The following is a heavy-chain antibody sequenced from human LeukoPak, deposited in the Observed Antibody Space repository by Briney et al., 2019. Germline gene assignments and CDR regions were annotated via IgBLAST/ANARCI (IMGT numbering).Heavy chain of an antibody. CDR1: GYTFTSYG. V-gene: IGHV1-18*04. Sequence: ASVKVFCKASGYTFTSYGISWVRQAPGQGFEEMGWISAYNGNTNYAQKLQGRVTMTTDTSTSTAYMELRSLRSDDTAVYYCARAAWGYSGYDSDYWGQGTLVTVSS. D-gene: IGHD5-12*01. CDR3: ARAAWGYSGYDSDY. J-gene: IGHJ4*02. CDR2: ISAYNGNT.